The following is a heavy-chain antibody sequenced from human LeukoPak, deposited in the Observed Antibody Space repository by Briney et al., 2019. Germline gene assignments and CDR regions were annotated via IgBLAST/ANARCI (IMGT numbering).Heavy chain of an antibody. V-gene: IGHV3-23*01. J-gene: IGHJ4*02. CDR2: MSGSGGST. CDR1: GFTFSIYG. Sequence: GGSLRLSCAASGFTFSIYGMSRVRQAPGRGLEWVSAMSGSGGSTYYADSVKGRFTISRDNSKNTLYLQMNSLRAEDTAVYYCAKDLSGSYPEGYFDYWGQGTLVTVSS. CDR3: AKDLSGSYPEGYFDY. D-gene: IGHD1-26*01.